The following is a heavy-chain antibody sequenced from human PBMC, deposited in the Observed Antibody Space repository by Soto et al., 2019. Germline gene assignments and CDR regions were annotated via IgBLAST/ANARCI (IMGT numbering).Heavy chain of an antibody. CDR3: AREAADYGSGSYLAGYYYYMDV. V-gene: IGHV4-34*01. D-gene: IGHD3-10*01. J-gene: IGHJ6*03. CDR2: INHSGST. Sequence: SETLSLTCAVYGGSFSGYYWSWIRQPPGKGLEWIGEINHSGSTNYNPSLKSRVTISVDTSKNQFSLKLSSVTAADTAVYYCAREAADYGSGSYLAGYYYYMDVWGKGTTVTVSS. CDR1: GGSFSGYY.